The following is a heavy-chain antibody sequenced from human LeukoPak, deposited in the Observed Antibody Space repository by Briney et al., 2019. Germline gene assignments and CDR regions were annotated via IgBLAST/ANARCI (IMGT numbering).Heavy chain of an antibody. CDR3: VAVGIYNSGWVDS. V-gene: IGHV3-23*01. D-gene: IGHD6-19*01. Sequence: GGSLRLSCAASGFAFSSYFMTWVRQAPGKGLEWVSTIGGSGVTTFYADSVRGRVTISRDNFKNTLYLQMNNLRADDTAVYYCVAVGIYNSGWVDSWGQGTLVTASS. CDR2: IGGSGVTT. J-gene: IGHJ4*02. CDR1: GFAFSSYF.